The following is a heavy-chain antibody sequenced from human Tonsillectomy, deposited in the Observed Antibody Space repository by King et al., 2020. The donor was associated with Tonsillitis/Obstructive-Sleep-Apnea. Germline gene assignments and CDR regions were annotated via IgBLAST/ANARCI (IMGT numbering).Heavy chain of an antibody. CDR3: ARSGYSSYFDS. CDR2: ISGYNGNT. D-gene: IGHD5-18*01. Sequence: VQLVESGAEVKKPGASVKVSCTASGYSFSNYGIRWVRQAPGQGLEWMGWISGYNGNTNYAQNLQGRVTMTADTSTSTAYMGLRSLSSDDTAVYYCARSGYSSYFDSWGQGTLVTVSS. CDR1: GYSFSNYG. J-gene: IGHJ4*02. V-gene: IGHV1-18*01.